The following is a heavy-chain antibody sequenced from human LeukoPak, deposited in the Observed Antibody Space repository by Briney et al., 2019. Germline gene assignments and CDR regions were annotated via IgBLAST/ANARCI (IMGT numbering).Heavy chain of an antibody. CDR3: ARVSTMDRPFDY. J-gene: IGHJ4*02. Sequence: ASVKVSCKASGYTFTSYGISWVRQAPGQGLEWLGWIYPHNGNTNYAQKLQGRVTMTTDTSTSTAYMELRSLRSDDTAVYYCARVSTMDRPFDYWGQGTLVTVSS. CDR1: GYTFTSYG. V-gene: IGHV1-18*01. CDR2: IYPHNGNT. D-gene: IGHD3-10*01.